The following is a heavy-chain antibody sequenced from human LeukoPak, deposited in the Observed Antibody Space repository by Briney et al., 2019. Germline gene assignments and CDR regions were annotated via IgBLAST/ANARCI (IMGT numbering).Heavy chain of an antibody. CDR1: GGSISTSSYY. Sequence: SETLSLTCSVSGGSISTSSYYWGWIRQPPGKGLEWIGSMYYSGSTYYNPSLKSRVTISVDTSKNQFSLKLSSVTAADTAVYYCARDSSLGWFDPWGQGTLVTVSS. CDR3: ARDSSLGWFDP. V-gene: IGHV4-39*07. CDR2: MYYSGST. J-gene: IGHJ5*02.